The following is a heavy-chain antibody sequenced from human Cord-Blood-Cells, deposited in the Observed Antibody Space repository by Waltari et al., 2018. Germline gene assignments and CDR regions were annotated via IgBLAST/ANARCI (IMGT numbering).Heavy chain of an antibody. CDR2: LDPENGQT. J-gene: IGHJ4*02. CDR1: GYTRTELS. V-gene: IGHV1-24*01. CDR3: ATSYYYGSGSYYNY. Sequence: QVQLVQSGAEVKKPGASVQVSCKVSGYTRTELSMHWVRQAPGKGLEWMGGLDPENGQTSYAQKFPGRVTMTEHTSTDTAYMELSSLRSEDTAVYYCATSYYYGSGSYYNYCGQGTLVTVSS. D-gene: IGHD3-10*01.